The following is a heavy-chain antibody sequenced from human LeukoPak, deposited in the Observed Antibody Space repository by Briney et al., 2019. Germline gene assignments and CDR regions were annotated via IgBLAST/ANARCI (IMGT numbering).Heavy chain of an antibody. CDR3: ARGLSYGSYYGDYYYYGMDV. V-gene: IGHV1-69*13. Sequence: GASVKVSCKASGYTFTGYYMHWVRQAPGQGLEWMGGIIPIFGTANYAQKFQGRVTITADESTSTAYMELSSLRSEDTAVYYCARGLSYGSYYGDYYYYGMDVWGQGTTVTVSS. J-gene: IGHJ6*02. CDR2: IIPIFGTA. CDR1: GYTFTGYY. D-gene: IGHD1-26*01.